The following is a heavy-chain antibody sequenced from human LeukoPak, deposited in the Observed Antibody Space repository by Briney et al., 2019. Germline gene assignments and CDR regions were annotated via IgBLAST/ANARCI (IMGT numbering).Heavy chain of an antibody. CDR2: INPNSGGT. D-gene: IGHD3-22*01. V-gene: IGHV1-2*02. J-gene: IGHJ4*02. Sequence: ASVKVSCKASGYTFTRYYMHWVRQAPGQGLEWMGWINPNSGGTNYAQKFQGRVTMTRDTSISTAYMELSRLRSDETAVYYCARVYYDSSGGDYWGQGTLVTVSS. CDR1: GYTFTRYY. CDR3: ARVYYDSSGGDY.